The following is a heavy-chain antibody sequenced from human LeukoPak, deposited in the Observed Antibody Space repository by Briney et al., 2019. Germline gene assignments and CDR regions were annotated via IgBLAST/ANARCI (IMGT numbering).Heavy chain of an antibody. CDR3: ATNIVVVVAADFYYYGMDV. V-gene: IGHV1-2*02. CDR2: INPNSGGT. D-gene: IGHD2-15*01. CDR1: GYTFTGYY. Sequence: ASVKVSCKASGYTFTGYYMHWVRQAPGQGLEWMGWINPNSGGTNYAQKFQGRVTMTRDTSISTAYMELSRLRSNGTAVYYCATNIVVVVAADFYYYGMDVWGRGTTVTVSS. J-gene: IGHJ6*02.